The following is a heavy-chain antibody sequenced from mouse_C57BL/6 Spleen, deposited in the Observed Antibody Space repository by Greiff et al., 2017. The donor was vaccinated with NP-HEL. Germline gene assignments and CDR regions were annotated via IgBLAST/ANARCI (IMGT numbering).Heavy chain of an antibody. CDR2: INPNNGGT. CDR3: ARATTVVAEDYFDY. D-gene: IGHD1-1*01. CDR1: GYTFTDYY. V-gene: IGHV1-26*01. Sequence: EVQLQLSGPELVKPGASVKISCKASGYTFTDYYMNWVKQSHGKSLEWIGDINPNNGGTSYNQKFKGKATLTVDKSSSTAYMELRSLTSEDSAVYYCARATTVVAEDYFDYWGQGTTLTVSS. J-gene: IGHJ2*01.